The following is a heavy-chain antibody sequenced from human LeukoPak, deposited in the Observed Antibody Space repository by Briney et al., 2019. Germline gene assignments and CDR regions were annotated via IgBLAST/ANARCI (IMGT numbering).Heavy chain of an antibody. CDR1: GGSISSYY. V-gene: IGHV4-59*01. CDR3: ARYDYVWGSYRRTVGQHDAFDI. CDR2: IYYSGST. Sequence: SETLSLTCTVSGGSISSYYWSWIRQPPGKGLEWIGYIYYSGSTNYNPSLKSRVTISVDTSKNQFSLKLSSVTAADTAVYYCARYDYVWGSYRRTVGQHDAFDIWGQGTMVTVSS. J-gene: IGHJ3*02. D-gene: IGHD3-16*01.